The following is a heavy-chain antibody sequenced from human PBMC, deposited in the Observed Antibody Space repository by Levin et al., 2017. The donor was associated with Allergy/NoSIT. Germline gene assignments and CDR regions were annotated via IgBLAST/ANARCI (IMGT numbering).Heavy chain of an antibody. V-gene: IGHV4-30-2*01. CDR2: IYHSGST. D-gene: IGHD2-15*01. Sequence: SETLSLTCAVSGGSISSGGYSWSWIRQPPGKGLEWIGYIYHSGSTYYNPSLKSRVTISVDRSKNQFSLKLSSVTAADTAVYYCARGGISDYYYYYGMDVWGQGTTVTVSS. CDR1: GGSISSGGYS. J-gene: IGHJ6*02. CDR3: ARGGISDYYYYYGMDV.